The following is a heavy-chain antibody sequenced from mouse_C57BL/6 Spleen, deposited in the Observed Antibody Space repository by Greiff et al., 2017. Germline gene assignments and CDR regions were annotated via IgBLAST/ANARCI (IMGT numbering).Heavy chain of an antibody. Sequence: EVQLEESGGGLVQPGGSMKLSCAASGFTFSDAWMDWVRQSPEKGLEWVAEIGNKANNPATYYAESVKGRFTISRDDSKSSVYQQMSSLRAEDTGIYYCTKGDYGGYDRDDWGKGTSVTVSS. CDR2: IGNKANNPAT. D-gene: IGHD2-4*01. V-gene: IGHV6-6*01. J-gene: IGHJ4*01. CDR1: GFTFSDAW. CDR3: TKGDYGGYDRDD.